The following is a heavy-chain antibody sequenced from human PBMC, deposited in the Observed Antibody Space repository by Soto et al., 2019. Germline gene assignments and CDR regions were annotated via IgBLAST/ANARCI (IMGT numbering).Heavy chain of an antibody. D-gene: IGHD6-19*01. J-gene: IGHJ4*02. Sequence: QVQLVQSGAEVKKPGSSVKVSCKASGGTFSSYAISWVRQAPGQGLEWMGGIIPIFGTANYAQKFQGRVTVPADEATSTAYRELSSLRSEDTAVYYCARGGSGWPVDYWGQGTLVTVSS. CDR2: IIPIFGTA. V-gene: IGHV1-69*12. CDR1: GGTFSSYA. CDR3: ARGGSGWPVDY.